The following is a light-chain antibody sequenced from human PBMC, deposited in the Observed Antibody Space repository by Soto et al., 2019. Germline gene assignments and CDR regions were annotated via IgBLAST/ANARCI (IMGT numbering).Light chain of an antibody. Sequence: EIVLTQSPATLSLSPGERATLSCRASQSVSSYLAWYQQKPGQAPRLLIYDVSNRATGIPARFSGSGSGTDFTLTISSLEPEEFAVYYCQQRSNWPMYTFGQGTKLEIK. CDR3: QQRSNWPMYT. CDR2: DVS. V-gene: IGKV3-11*01. CDR1: QSVSSY. J-gene: IGKJ2*01.